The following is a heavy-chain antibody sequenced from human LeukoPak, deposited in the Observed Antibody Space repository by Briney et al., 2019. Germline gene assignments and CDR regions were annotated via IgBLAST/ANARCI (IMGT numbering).Heavy chain of an antibody. CDR3: ARPSLKYYYDSSGYYY. V-gene: IGHV1-18*01. D-gene: IGHD3-22*01. J-gene: IGHJ4*02. CDR2: ISAYNGNT. CDR1: GYTFTSCG. Sequence: ASVKVSCKASGYTFTSCGISWVRQAPGQGLEWMGWISAYNGNTNYAQKFQGRVTMTRDTSISTAYMELSRLRSDDTAVYYCARPSLKYYYDSSGYYYWGQGTLATVSS.